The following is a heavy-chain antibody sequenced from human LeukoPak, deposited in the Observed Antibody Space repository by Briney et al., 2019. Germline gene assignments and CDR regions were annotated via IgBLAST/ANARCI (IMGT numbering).Heavy chain of an antibody. J-gene: IGHJ4*02. CDR3: ATSSHRGIAAAGLVDY. Sequence: PGGSLRLSCAASGFTFSSYWMHWVRQAPGKGLVWVSRINTDGSSTSYADSVKGRFTISRDNAKNTLYLQMNSLRAEDTAVYYCATSSHRGIAAAGLVDYWGQGTLVTVSS. CDR2: INTDGSST. V-gene: IGHV3-74*01. D-gene: IGHD6-13*01. CDR1: GFTFSSYW.